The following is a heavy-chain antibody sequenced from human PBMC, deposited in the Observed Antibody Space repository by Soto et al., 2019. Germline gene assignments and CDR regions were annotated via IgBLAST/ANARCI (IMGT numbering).Heavy chain of an antibody. CDR1: GDSLSTNGVA. V-gene: IGHV6-1*01. CDR2: TYYRSKWYN. CDR3: VRGIVSAFDY. J-gene: IGHJ4*02. D-gene: IGHD1-26*01. Sequence: QVQLQQSGPGLVRPSQTLSLTCVISGDSLSTNGVAWYWIRQSPSRGLEWLGRTYYRSKWYNDYAPSVISRITIDPDASKNQFSLHLSSVTPEDSATYYCVRGIVSAFDYWAQGTLVTVFS.